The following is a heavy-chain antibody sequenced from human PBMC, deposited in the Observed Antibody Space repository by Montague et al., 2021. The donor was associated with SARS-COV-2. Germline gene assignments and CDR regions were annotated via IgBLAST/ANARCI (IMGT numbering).Heavy chain of an antibody. V-gene: IGHV4-34*01. D-gene: IGHD3-10*01. CDR1: GGSFSFYY. Sequence: SETLSLTCALNGGSFSFYYWTWIRQSPGKGLEWIGGINQAGRTTYNPSLSSRLTMSIDTSRKQYSLNLRSVTAADTAVYYCAMGYGSGSYSSWGQGTLVTVSS. CDR2: INQAGRT. CDR3: AMGYGSGSYSS. J-gene: IGHJ4*02.